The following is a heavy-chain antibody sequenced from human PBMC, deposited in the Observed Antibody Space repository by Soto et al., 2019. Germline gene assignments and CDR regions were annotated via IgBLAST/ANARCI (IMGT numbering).Heavy chain of an antibody. V-gene: IGHV4-59*12. CDR2: IYHRGNT. Sequence: PSETLSLTCTVSGGSISPNYWSWIRQSPGKGLEWIGYIYHRGNTNYNPSLKSRVTTSVDRSKNQFSLHLNSVTPEDTAVYYCARDGRDYGSGSYNLHYWGPGTLVTVSS. J-gene: IGHJ4*02. D-gene: IGHD3-10*01. CDR3: ARDGRDYGSGSYNLHY. CDR1: GGSISPNY.